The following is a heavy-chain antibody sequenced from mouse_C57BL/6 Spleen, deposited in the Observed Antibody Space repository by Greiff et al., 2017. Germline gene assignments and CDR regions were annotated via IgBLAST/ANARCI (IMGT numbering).Heavy chain of an antibody. CDR3: AHDGYYRDWYFDV. CDR2: IDPEDGET. V-gene: IGHV14-2*01. Sequence: VQLQQSGAELVKPGASVKLSCTASGFNIKDYYMHWVKQRTEQGLEWIGRIDPEDGETKYAPKFPGNATITADPSSNTAYLQLSSLTSEDTAVYYCAHDGYYRDWYFDVWGTGTTVTVSS. J-gene: IGHJ1*03. CDR1: GFNIKDYY. D-gene: IGHD2-3*01.